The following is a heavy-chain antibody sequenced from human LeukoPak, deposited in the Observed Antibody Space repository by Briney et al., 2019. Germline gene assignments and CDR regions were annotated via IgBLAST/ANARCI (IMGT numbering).Heavy chain of an antibody. CDR3: ARYEPIVVVNGYFDY. CDR1: GGSISSYY. Sequence: SETLSLTCTVSGGSISSYYWSWIQQPPGKGLEWIGYIYYSGSTNYNPSLKSRVTISVDTSKNQFSLKLSSVTVADTAVYYCARYEPIVVVNGYFDYWGQGTLVTVSS. V-gene: IGHV4-59*08. J-gene: IGHJ4*02. CDR2: IYYSGST. D-gene: IGHD2-2*01.